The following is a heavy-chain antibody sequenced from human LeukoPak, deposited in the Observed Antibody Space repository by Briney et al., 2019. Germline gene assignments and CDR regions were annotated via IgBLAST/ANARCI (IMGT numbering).Heavy chain of an antibody. D-gene: IGHD2-2*02. V-gene: IGHV4-34*01. CDR2: INHSGST. Sequence: GSLRLSCAASGFTFSSYAMSWIRQPPGKGLEWIGEINHSGSTNYNPSLKSRVTISVDTSKNQFSLKLSSVTAADTAVYYCARGLDCSSTSCYIDYWGQGTLVTVSS. CDR3: ARGLDCSSTSCYIDY. J-gene: IGHJ4*02. CDR1: GFTFSSYA.